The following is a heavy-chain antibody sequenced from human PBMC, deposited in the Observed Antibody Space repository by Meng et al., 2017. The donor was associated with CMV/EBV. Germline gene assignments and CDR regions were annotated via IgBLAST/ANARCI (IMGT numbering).Heavy chain of an antibody. Sequence: SQTLSLSCAISGDSVSSNSAAWNCIRQSPSKALVWLGRTYYRSKWYNDYAVSVKSRITINPDTSKKQFSLQLNSVTPEDTAVYYCARDCSSTSCINAFDIWGQGTMVTVSS. V-gene: IGHV6-1*01. J-gene: IGHJ3*02. CDR1: GDSVSSNSAA. CDR3: ARDCSSTSCINAFDI. D-gene: IGHD2-2*01. CDR2: TYYRSKWYN.